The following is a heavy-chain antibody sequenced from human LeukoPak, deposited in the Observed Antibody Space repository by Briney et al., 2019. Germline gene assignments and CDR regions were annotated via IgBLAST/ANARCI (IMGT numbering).Heavy chain of an antibody. J-gene: IGHJ4*02. Sequence: ASVKVSCKASGYTFTNYGITWMRQAPGQGLEWMGWINTYNGNTNYAQNLQGRVTITTDTSTSTAYMELRSLRSDDTAVFYCARDLVGGVGAPGAYWGQGALVTVSS. V-gene: IGHV1-18*01. CDR1: GYTFTNYG. CDR3: ARDLVGGVGAPGAY. D-gene: IGHD1-26*01. CDR2: INTYNGNT.